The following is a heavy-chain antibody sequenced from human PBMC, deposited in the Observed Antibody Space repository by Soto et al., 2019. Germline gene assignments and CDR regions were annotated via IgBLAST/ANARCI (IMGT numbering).Heavy chain of an antibody. Sequence: ASVKVSCKASGYTFNKYAMQWVRQAPGQRLEWMGWINAGNGNTKYSQKFQGRVTITRDMSTSTAYMELSSLRSEDTAVYYCAADPYYYDSSGYYSVPYYFDYWGQGTLVTVSS. CDR1: GYTFNKYA. J-gene: IGHJ4*02. V-gene: IGHV1-3*01. D-gene: IGHD3-22*01. CDR2: INAGNGNT. CDR3: AADPYYYDSSGYYSVPYYFDY.